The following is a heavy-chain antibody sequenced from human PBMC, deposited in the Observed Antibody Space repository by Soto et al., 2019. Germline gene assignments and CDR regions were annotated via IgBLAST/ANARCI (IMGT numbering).Heavy chain of an antibody. J-gene: IGHJ4*02. V-gene: IGHV3-66*01. CDR2: IQRGGNR. CDR1: GLTINRFH. CDR3: ARDFSMVVVAPGY. Sequence: PGGSLRLSCAASGLTINRFHMTWVRQAPEKGLEWVSVIQRGGNRNYADSVKGRFTIARDNSKDTLYLQMNSLRVEDTAVYHCARDFSMVVVAPGYWGQGTLVTVSS. D-gene: IGHD3-22*01.